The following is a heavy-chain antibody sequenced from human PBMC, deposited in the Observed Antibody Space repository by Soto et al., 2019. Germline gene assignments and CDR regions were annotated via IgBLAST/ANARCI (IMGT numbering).Heavy chain of an antibody. CDR3: AKLHYDILTGYDPFGY. CDR1: GGSFSGYY. J-gene: IGHJ4*02. V-gene: IGHV4-34*01. Sequence: KASETLSLTCAVYGGSFSGYYWSWIRQPPGKGLEWIGEINHSGSTNYNPSLKSRVTISVDTSKNQFSLKLSSVTAADTAVYYCAKLHYDILTGYDPFGYWGQGTLVTVSS. CDR2: INHSGST. D-gene: IGHD3-9*01.